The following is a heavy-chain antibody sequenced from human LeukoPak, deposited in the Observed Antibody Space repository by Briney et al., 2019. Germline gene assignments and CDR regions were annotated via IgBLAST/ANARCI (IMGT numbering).Heavy chain of an antibody. CDR3: AKNARDYGDYGHYGMDV. J-gene: IGHJ6*04. Sequence: GGSLRLSCAASGFTFGTYAMHWVRQAPGKGLEWVAVISYDGSNKYYADSVKGRFTISRDNSKNTLYLQMNSLRPEDTAVYYCAKNARDYGDYGHYGMDVWGKGTTVTVSS. CDR1: GFTFGTYA. V-gene: IGHV3-30*18. CDR2: ISYDGSNK. D-gene: IGHD4-17*01.